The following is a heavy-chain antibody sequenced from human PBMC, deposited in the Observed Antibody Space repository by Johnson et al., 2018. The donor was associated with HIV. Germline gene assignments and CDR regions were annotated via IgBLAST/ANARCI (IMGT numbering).Heavy chain of an antibody. D-gene: IGHD6-6*01. CDR2: ITASGSPL. V-gene: IGHV3-11*04. CDR3: AKGQYSSSPCAFDI. CDR1: GFIFSDSY. J-gene: IGHJ3*02. Sequence: VQLVESGGGWVKPGGSLRLSCAASGFIFSDSYMSWIRQAPGKGLEWLSYITASGSPLYYADSVKGRFTISRDNSKNTLYLQMGSRRAEDMAVYYCAKGQYSSSPCAFDIWGQGTMVTVSS.